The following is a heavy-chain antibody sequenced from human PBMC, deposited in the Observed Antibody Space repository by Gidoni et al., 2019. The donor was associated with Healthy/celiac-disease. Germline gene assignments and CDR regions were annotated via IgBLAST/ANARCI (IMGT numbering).Heavy chain of an antibody. V-gene: IGHV3-33*01. J-gene: IGHJ3*02. CDR1: GFTFSSYG. CDR2: IWYDGSNK. CDR3: AREMLWFGELYAFDI. D-gene: IGHD3-10*01. Sequence: QVQLVESGGGVVQPGRSLRLSCAASGFTFSSYGMHWVRQAPGKGLEWVAVIWYDGSNKYYADSVKGRFTISRDNSKNTLYLQMNSLRAEDTAVYYCAREMLWFGELYAFDIWGQGTMVTVSS.